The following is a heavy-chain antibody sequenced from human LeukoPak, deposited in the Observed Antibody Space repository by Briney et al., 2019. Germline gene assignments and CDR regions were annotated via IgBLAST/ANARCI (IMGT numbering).Heavy chain of an antibody. CDR1: GYTFTSYY. V-gene: IGHV1-46*01. CDR2: INPSGGST. D-gene: IGHD3-10*01. J-gene: IGHJ5*02. Sequence: GASVKVSCTASGYTFTSYYMHWVRQAPGQGLEWMGIINPSGGSTSCAQTFQGRVTMTRDTSTSTVYVELSSLRSEDTAVYYCARDTPEYYYGSAPFDPWGQGTLVTVSS. CDR3: ARDTPEYYYGSAPFDP.